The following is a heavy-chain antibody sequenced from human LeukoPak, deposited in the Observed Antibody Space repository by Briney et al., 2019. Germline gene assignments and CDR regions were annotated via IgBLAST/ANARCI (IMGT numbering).Heavy chain of an antibody. D-gene: IGHD2-21*01. CDR2: IFAGGGAA. CDR1: GFTFSRFW. Sequence: PGGSLRLSCAASGFTFSRFWMHWVRQAPGKGLEWVSSIFAGGGAALYADSVRGRFTIFRGDSKSTLFLQMHSLRAEDTAIYYCAKNYSWVFDYWGQGTLVTVSS. V-gene: IGHV3-23*01. J-gene: IGHJ4*02. CDR3: AKNYSWVFDY.